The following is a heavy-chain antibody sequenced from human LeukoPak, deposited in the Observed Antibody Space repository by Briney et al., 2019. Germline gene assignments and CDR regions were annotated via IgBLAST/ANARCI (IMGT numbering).Heavy chain of an antibody. CDR3: ARDPSSGWYLKGWFDP. CDR2: ISSSSNYI. Sequence: PGGSLRLSCAASGFTFSSYSMNWVRQAPGKGLEWVSSISSSSNYIYYADAVKGRFTISRDNAKHSLYLQMNSLRAEDTAVYCCARDPSSGWYLKGWFDPWGQGTLVTVSS. J-gene: IGHJ5*02. V-gene: IGHV3-21*01. CDR1: GFTFSSYS. D-gene: IGHD6-19*01.